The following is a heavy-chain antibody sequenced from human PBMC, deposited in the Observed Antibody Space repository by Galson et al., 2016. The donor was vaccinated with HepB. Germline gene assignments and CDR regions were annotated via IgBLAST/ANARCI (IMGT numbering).Heavy chain of an antibody. D-gene: IGHD1-26*01. CDR2: ISSSSSYI. CDR3: ARGDIVGAIFDY. J-gene: IGHJ4*02. Sequence: SLRLSCAASGFTFSSYSMNWVRQAPGKGLEWVLSISSSSSYIYYADSVKGRFTISRDNAKNSLYLQMNSLRAEDTAVYYCARGDIVGAIFDYWGQGTLVTVSS. V-gene: IGHV3-21*01. CDR1: GFTFSSYS.